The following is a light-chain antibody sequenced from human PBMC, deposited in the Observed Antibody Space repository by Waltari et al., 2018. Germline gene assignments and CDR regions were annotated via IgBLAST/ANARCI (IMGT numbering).Light chain of an antibody. CDR1: SSDVGTYNS. V-gene: IGLV2-14*02. Sequence: QSALTQPASVSGSPGQSITISCTGTSSDVGTYNSVSWYQQHPGKGPKLIIYGVNKRSPGVSKRGSGSKSGNTASLTISGLQTEDEADYYCSSYTGWIYVFGSGTKVTVL. J-gene: IGLJ1*01. CDR3: SSYTGWIYV. CDR2: GVN.